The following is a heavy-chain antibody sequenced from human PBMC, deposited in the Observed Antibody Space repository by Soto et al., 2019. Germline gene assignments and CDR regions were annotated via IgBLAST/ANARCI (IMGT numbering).Heavy chain of an antibody. CDR3: ARGKEGSSWYFDF. CDR1: GGFISNHH. CDR2: IHYTGIT. V-gene: IGHV4-59*11. Sequence: QVQLQESGPGLVKPSETLSLTCTVSGGFISNHHWSWIRQSPGNELAWIGYIHYTGITTYNPSLKSRLTISADTSKNQFSLRLSSVTAADTAMYYCARGKEGSSWYFDFWGQGTLVTVSS. J-gene: IGHJ4*02. D-gene: IGHD6-13*01.